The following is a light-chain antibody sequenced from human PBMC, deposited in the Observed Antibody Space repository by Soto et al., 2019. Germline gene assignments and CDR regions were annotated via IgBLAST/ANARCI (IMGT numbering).Light chain of an antibody. CDR3: QESYTRA. V-gene: IGKV1-39*01. CDR1: QNVRNY. Sequence: DIQMTQSPSSLSASVGDRVTITCRASQNVRNYFNWYQKKSGEAPNLLIFAASTLQSGVPSRFSGSGAETEFTLTISSLQPEDFATYYCQESYTRAFGQGTVVEI. J-gene: IGKJ1*01. CDR2: AAS.